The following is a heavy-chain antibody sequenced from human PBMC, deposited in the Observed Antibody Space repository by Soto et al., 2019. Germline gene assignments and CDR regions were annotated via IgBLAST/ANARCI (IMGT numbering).Heavy chain of an antibody. CDR3: ARDLPETTVTRDYYGMDV. CDR1: GYTFTSYG. V-gene: IGHV1-18*04. Sequence: ASVKVSCKASGYTFTSYGISWVRQAPGRGLEWMGWISAYNGNTNYAQKLQGRVTMTTDTSTSTAYMGLRSLRSDDTAVYYCARDLPETTVTRDYYGMDVWGQGTTVTVSS. J-gene: IGHJ6*02. D-gene: IGHD4-4*01. CDR2: ISAYNGNT.